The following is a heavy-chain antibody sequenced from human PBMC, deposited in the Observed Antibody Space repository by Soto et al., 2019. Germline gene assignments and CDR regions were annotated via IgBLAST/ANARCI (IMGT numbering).Heavy chain of an antibody. CDR2: ISSSSSYI. Sequence: GGSLRLSCAASGFTFSDYYMTWVRQAPGKGLEWVSSISSSSSYIYYADSVKGRFTISRDNAKNSLYLQMNSLRAEDTAVYYCARDLDYGDSVGFQHWGQGTLVTVSS. CDR3: ARDLDYGDSVGFQH. V-gene: IGHV3-21*01. CDR1: GFTFSDYY. J-gene: IGHJ1*01. D-gene: IGHD4-17*01.